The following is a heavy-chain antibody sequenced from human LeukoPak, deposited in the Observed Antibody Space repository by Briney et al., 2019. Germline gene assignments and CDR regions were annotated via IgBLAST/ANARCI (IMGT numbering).Heavy chain of an antibody. CDR3: ARGGGGLYGDYNDY. J-gene: IGHJ4*02. Sequence: SETLSLTCTVSGGSISSSSYYWGWIRQPPGKGLEWIGSIYYSGSTYYNPSLKSRVTISVDTSKNQFSLKLSSVTAADTAVYYCARGGGGLYGDYNDYWGQGTLVTVSS. CDR2: IYYSGST. D-gene: IGHD4-17*01. CDR1: GGSISSSSYY. V-gene: IGHV4-39*07.